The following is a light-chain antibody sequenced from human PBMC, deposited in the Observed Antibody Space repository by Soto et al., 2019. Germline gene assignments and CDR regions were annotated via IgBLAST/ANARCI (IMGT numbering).Light chain of an antibody. J-gene: IGKJ5*01. Sequence: EIVMTQSPATLSLSPGERATLSCRASQSVRSNLAWYQHKPGQAPRLLIYAASTRATAVPARFSASGSGTEFTLTISGLQSEDFAVSYCHQYEHWSEALGQGTRLEIK. CDR2: AAS. V-gene: IGKV3-15*01. CDR1: QSVRSN. CDR3: HQYEHWSEA.